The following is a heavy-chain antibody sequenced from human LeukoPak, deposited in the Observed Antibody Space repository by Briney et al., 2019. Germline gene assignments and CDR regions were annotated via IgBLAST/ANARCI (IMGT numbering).Heavy chain of an antibody. CDR2: ISAYNGNT. J-gene: IGHJ4*02. D-gene: IGHD6-19*01. Sequence: ASVRVSCKASGYTFSSNDINWVRQATGQGLEWMGWISAYNGNTNYAQKLQGGVTMTTDTSTSTAYMELRSLRSDDTAVYYCARDRLIAVAGTIDYWGQGTLVTVSS. V-gene: IGHV1-18*01. CDR1: GYTFSSND. CDR3: ARDRLIAVAGTIDY.